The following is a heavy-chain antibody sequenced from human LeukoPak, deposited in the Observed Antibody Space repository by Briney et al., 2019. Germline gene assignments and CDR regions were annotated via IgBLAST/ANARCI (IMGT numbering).Heavy chain of an antibody. D-gene: IGHD2-2*02. J-gene: IGHJ4*02. CDR2: IYYSGST. CDR1: GFTISSHEM. CDR3: ARGSCSSTSCYTADYFDY. V-gene: IGHV4-30-4*01. Sequence: LRLSCAASGFTISSHEMNWVRQPPGKGLEWIGYIYYSGSTYYNPSLKSRVTISVDTSKNQFSLKLSSVTAADTAVYYCARGSCSSTSCYTADYFDYWGQGTLVTVSS.